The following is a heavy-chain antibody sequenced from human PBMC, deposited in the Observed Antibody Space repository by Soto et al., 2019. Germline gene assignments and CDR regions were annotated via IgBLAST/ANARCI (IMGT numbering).Heavy chain of an antibody. CDR2: ININRGDV. CDR1: GHTSTHNG. V-gene: IGHV1-18*01. J-gene: IGHJ4*01. CDR3: ATDDMNRGRFDY. Sequence: ASVKVSCKASGHTSTHNGISWVRRAPGQGLEWMGWININRGDVNHAPKFQGRVTLTTDTSTTTAYMELRSLRVDDTAVYFCATDDMNRGRFDYWGHGTLVTVPQ.